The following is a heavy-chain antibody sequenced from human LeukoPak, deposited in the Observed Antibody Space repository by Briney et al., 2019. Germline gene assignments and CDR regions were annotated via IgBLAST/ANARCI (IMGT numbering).Heavy chain of an antibody. Sequence: ASVKVSCKASGGTFSSYAISWVRQAPRQGLEWMGRIIPILGIANYAQKFQGRVTITADKSTSTAYMELSSLRSEDTAVYYCARNPAYYYDSSGYKDWGQGTLVTVSS. D-gene: IGHD3-22*01. CDR1: GGTFSSYA. CDR3: ARNPAYYYDSSGYKD. CDR2: IIPILGIA. J-gene: IGHJ4*02. V-gene: IGHV1-69*04.